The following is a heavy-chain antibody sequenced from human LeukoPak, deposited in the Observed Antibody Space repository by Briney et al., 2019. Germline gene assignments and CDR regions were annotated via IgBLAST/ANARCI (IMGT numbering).Heavy chain of an antibody. D-gene: IGHD3-22*01. V-gene: IGHV4-59*08. Sequence: SETLSLTCTVSGGSISSYYWSWIRQPPGKGLEWIGYIYYSGSTNYNPSLKSRVTISVDTSKNQFSLKLSSVTAADTAVYYCARPRGSGYYPDAFDIWGQGTMVTVSS. CDR3: ARPRGSGYYPDAFDI. CDR1: GGSISSYY. CDR2: IYYSGST. J-gene: IGHJ3*02.